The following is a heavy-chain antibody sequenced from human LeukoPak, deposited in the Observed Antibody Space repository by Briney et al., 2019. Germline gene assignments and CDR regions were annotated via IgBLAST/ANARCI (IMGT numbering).Heavy chain of an antibody. CDR3: ARVPSSYYYGMDV. CDR1: GYTFTSYY. CDR2: INPSDGST. D-gene: IGHD2-2*01. Sequence: ASVKVSCKASGYTFTSYYIHWVRQAPGQGLEWMGIINPSDGSTSYAQKFQDRVTMTRDTSMSTVYMELRSLRSEDTAVYFCARVPSSYYYGMDVWGQGTTVTVSS. V-gene: IGHV1-46*01. J-gene: IGHJ6*02.